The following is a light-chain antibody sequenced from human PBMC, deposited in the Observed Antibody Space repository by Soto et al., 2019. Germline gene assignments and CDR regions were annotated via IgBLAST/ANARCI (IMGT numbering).Light chain of an antibody. V-gene: IGLV2-14*03. CDR3: SSHTSSRSLV. J-gene: IGLJ1*01. CDR1: SSDIGAYNF. Sequence: QSVLTQPASVSGSPGQSSTISCTGTSSDIGAYNFVSWYQHHPGNPPKLLIYDVTNRPSGVSNRFSASKSGSTASLTISGLQTEDEAEYYCSSHTSSRSLVFGTGTKVTVL. CDR2: DVT.